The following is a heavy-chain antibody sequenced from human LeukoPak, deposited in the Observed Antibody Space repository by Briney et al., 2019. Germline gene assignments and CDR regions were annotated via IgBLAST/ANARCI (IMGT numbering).Heavy chain of an antibody. J-gene: IGHJ4*02. Sequence: ASVKVSCKASGGTFSSYAICWVRQAPGQGLEWMGGIIPIFGTANYAQKFQGRVTITADESTSTAYMELSSLRSEDTAVYYCARYDFWSGYYFKASRGYYFDYWGQGTLVTVSS. CDR2: IIPIFGTA. V-gene: IGHV1-69*13. D-gene: IGHD3-3*01. CDR3: ARYDFWSGYYFKASRGYYFDY. CDR1: GGTFSSYA.